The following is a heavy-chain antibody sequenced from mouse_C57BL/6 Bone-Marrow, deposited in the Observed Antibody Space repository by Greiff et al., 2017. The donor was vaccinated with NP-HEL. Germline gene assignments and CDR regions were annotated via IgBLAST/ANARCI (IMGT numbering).Heavy chain of an antibody. CDR1: GYAFTNYL. J-gene: IGHJ3*01. Sequence: QVQLQQSGAELVRPGTSVKVSCKASGYAFTNYLIEWVKQRPGQGLEWIGVINPGSGGTNYNEKFKGKATLTADKSSSTAYMQLSSRKSEDSAVYFCARGGIYYDYAWFAYWGQGTLVTVSA. CDR2: INPGSGGT. V-gene: IGHV1-54*01. CDR3: ARGGIYYDYAWFAY. D-gene: IGHD2-4*01.